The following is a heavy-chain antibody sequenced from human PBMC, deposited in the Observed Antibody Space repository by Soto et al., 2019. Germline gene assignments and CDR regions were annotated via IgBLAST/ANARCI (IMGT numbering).Heavy chain of an antibody. CDR2: IWYDGSNK. CDR3: ARASSASSPVQYYYYYYMDV. J-gene: IGHJ6*03. CDR1: GFTFSSYG. Sequence: GGSLRLSCAASGFTFSSYGMHWVRQAPGKGLEWVAVIWYDGSNKYYADSVKGRFTISRDNSKNTLYLQMNSLRAEDTAVYYCARASSASSPVQYYYYYYMDVWGKGTTVTVSS. D-gene: IGHD2-2*01. V-gene: IGHV3-33*01.